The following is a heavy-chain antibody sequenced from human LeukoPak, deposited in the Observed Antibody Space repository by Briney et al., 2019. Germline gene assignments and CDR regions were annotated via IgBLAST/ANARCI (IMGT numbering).Heavy chain of an antibody. J-gene: IGHJ4*02. D-gene: IGHD6-19*01. CDR1: GFTFSSYW. CDR3: ARAGYSSGWYYFDY. CDR2: INSDGSST. Sequence: PGGSLRLSCAASGFTFSSYWMHWVRQAPGKGLVWVSHINSDGSSTSYADSVKGRFTISRDNAKNTLYLQMNSLRAEDTAVYYCARAGYSSGWYYFDYWGQGTLVTVSS. V-gene: IGHV3-74*01.